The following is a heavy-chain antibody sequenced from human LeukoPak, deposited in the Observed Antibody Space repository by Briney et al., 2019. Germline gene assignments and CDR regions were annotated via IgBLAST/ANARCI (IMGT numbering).Heavy chain of an antibody. CDR3: ARGGVVVAEIDY. CDR1: GFTFSSYG. CDR2: ISYDGSNK. V-gene: IGHV3-30*03. D-gene: IGHD2-15*01. J-gene: IGHJ4*02. Sequence: GGSLRLSCAASGFTFSSYGMHWVRQAPGKGLEWVAVISYDGSNKYYADSVKGRFTISRDNAKNSLYLQMNSLRAEDTAVYYCARGGVVVAEIDYWGQGTLVTVSS.